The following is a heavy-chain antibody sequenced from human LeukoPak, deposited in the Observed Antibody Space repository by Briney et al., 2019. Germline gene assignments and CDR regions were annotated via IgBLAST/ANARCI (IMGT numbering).Heavy chain of an antibody. V-gene: IGHV4-61*02. CDR3: ASYDSSGYWAFDI. Sequence: SQTLSLTCTVSGGSISSGSYFWNWIRQPAGKGLEWIGRIYTSGSTNYNPSLKSRVTISVDTSKNQLSLKLSSVTAADTAVYYCASYDSSGYWAFDIWGQGTMVTVSS. J-gene: IGHJ3*02. CDR2: IYTSGST. D-gene: IGHD3-22*01. CDR1: GGSISSGSYF.